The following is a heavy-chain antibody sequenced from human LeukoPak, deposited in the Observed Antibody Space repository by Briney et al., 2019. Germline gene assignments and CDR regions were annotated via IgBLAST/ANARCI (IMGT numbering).Heavy chain of an antibody. Sequence: SETLSLTCAVYGGSFSGYYWSWVRQPPGKGLEWIGEINHSGSTNYNPSLKSRVTISVDTSKNQFSLKLSSVTAADTAVYYCAVFYYREHWGQGTLVTVSS. CDR3: AVFYYREH. CDR2: INHSGST. V-gene: IGHV4-34*01. D-gene: IGHD2-8*01. J-gene: IGHJ1*01. CDR1: GGSFSGYY.